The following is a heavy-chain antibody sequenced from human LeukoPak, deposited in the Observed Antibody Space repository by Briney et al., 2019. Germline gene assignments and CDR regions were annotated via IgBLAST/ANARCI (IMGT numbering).Heavy chain of an antibody. J-gene: IGHJ5*02. V-gene: IGHV4-34*01. D-gene: IGHD3-3*01. CDR2: INHSGST. CDR1: GGSFSGYY. Sequence: SETLSLTCAVYGGSFSGYYWSWIRQPPGKGLEWIGEINHSGSTNYNPSLKSRVTISVDTSKNQFSLKLSSVTAAVTAVYYCARVRRLGFDPWGQGTLVTVSS. CDR3: ARVRRLGFDP.